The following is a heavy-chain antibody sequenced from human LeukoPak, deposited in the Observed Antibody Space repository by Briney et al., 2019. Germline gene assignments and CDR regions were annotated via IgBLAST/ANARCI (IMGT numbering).Heavy chain of an antibody. CDR2: INHSGST. J-gene: IGHJ5*02. CDR1: GGSFSGYY. Sequence: PSETLSLTCAVYGGSFSGYYWSWIRQPPGKGLEWIGEINHSGSTNYNPSLKSRVTISVDTSKNQFSLKLSSVTAADTAVYYCARDLGGVNWFDPWGQGTLVTVSS. D-gene: IGHD3-10*01. V-gene: IGHV4-34*01. CDR3: ARDLGGVNWFDP.